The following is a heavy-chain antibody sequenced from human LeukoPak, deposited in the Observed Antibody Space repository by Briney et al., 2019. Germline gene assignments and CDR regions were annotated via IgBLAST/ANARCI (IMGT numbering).Heavy chain of an antibody. D-gene: IGHD3-3*01. CDR2: IKQDGSEK. CDR1: GFTFSSYW. J-gene: IGHJ6*03. CDR3: ARDRVLRFLEWLGYMDV. V-gene: IGHV3-7*01. Sequence: GGSLRLSCAASGFTFSSYWMSWVRQAPGKGLEWVANIKQDGSEKYYVDSVKGRFTISRDNAKNSLYLQMNSLRAEDTAVYYCARDRVLRFLEWLGYMDVWGKGTAVTVSS.